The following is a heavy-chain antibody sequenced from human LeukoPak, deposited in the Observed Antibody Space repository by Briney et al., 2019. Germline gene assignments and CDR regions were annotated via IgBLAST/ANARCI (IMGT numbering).Heavy chain of an antibody. V-gene: IGHV3-15*01. CDR1: GFTFSNAW. D-gene: IGHD3-10*01. Sequence: PGGSLRLSCAASGFTFSNAWMSWVRQAPGKGLEWVGRIKSKTDGGTTDYAAPVKGRFTISRDDSKNTLYLQMNSLKTEDTAVYYCTTDLSWFGEYYMDVWGKGTTVTVSS. J-gene: IGHJ6*03. CDR3: TTDLSWFGEYYMDV. CDR2: IKSKTDGGTT.